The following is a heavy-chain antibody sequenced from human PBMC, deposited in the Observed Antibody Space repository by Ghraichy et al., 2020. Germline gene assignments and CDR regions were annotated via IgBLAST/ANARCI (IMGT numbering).Heavy chain of an antibody. Sequence: SVKVSCKASGGTFSSYAISWVRQAPGQGLEWMGGIIPIFGTANYAQKFQGRVTITADKSTSTAYMELSSLRSEDTAVYYCARDRYNWNPNSMDVWGQGTTVTVSS. CDR3: ARDRYNWNPNSMDV. V-gene: IGHV1-69*06. CDR2: IIPIFGTA. D-gene: IGHD1-20*01. CDR1: GGTFSSYA. J-gene: IGHJ6*02.